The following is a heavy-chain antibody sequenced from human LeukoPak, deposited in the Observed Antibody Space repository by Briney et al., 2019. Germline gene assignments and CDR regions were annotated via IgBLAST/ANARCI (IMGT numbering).Heavy chain of an antibody. CDR3: ARVPSGSYYLDY. CDR1: GFTFSNNW. CDR2: VKKDASEK. D-gene: IGHD1-26*01. Sequence: GGSLRLSCAASGFTFSNNWMTWVRQAPGKGLEWVASVKKDASEKYYVDSVKGRFTISRDNAKNSLYLQMSSLRVEDTAVYYCARVPSGSYYLDYWGQGTLVTVSS. V-gene: IGHV3-7*01. J-gene: IGHJ4*02.